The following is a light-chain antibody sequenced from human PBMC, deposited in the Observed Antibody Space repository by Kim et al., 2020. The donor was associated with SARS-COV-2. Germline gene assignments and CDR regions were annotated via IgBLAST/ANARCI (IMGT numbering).Light chain of an antibody. CDR3: AAWDDSFWV. CDR1: SSNIGSNY. Sequence: ELTQPPSASGTPGQRVTISCSGSSSNIGSNYVYWYQQLPGTAPKLLIYRNNQRPSGVPDRFPGPKSGTSASLAISGLRSEDEADYYCAAWDDSFWVF. J-gene: IGLJ3*02. V-gene: IGLV1-47*01. CDR2: RNN.